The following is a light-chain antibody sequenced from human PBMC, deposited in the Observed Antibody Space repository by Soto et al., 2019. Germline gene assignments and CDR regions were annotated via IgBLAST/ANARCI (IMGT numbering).Light chain of an antibody. CDR1: QSVSSSY. CDR2: GAS. CDR3: HHYGSSHTT. V-gene: IGKV3-20*01. J-gene: IGKJ1*01. Sequence: DIELTQSPGTLSLSPGERATISCRASQSVSSSYLAWYQKKQGQAPMLLIYGASRRATGIPDMVSGSGSGTAFTLIIIRLEPQESAVYYCHHYGSSHTTFGQGTKVEIK.